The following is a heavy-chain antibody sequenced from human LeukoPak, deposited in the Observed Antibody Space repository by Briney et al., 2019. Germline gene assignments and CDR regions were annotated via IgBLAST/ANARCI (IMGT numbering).Heavy chain of an antibody. CDR1: GYTFTGYY. J-gene: IGHJ5*02. Sequence: ASVKVSCKASGYTFTGYYMHWVRQAPGQGLEWMGWINPNSGGTNYAQKFQGRVTMIRDTSISTAYMELSRLRSDDTAVYYCARVSIVVVPAAWFDPWGQGTLVTVSS. CDR3: ARVSIVVVPAAWFDP. CDR2: INPNSGGT. V-gene: IGHV1-2*02. D-gene: IGHD2-2*01.